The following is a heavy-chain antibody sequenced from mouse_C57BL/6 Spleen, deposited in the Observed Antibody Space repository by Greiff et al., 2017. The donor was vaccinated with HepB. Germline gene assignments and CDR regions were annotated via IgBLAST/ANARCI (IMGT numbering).Heavy chain of an antibody. Sequence: QVQLQQSGAELVRPGASVTLSCKASGYTFTDYEMHWVKQTPVHGLEWIGAIDPETGGTAYNQKFKGKAILTADKSSSTAYMELRSLTSEDSAVYYCTRTWDSYWYFDVWGTGTTVTVSS. CDR2: IDPETGGT. CDR1: GYTFTDYE. CDR3: TRTWDSYWYFDV. V-gene: IGHV1-15*01. J-gene: IGHJ1*03. D-gene: IGHD4-1*01.